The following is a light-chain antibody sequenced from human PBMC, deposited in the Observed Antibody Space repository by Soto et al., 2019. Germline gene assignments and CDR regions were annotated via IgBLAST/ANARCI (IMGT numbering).Light chain of an antibody. CDR1: ILAKKY. Sequence: SYELTQPSSVSVSPGQTATITCSGDILAKKYVRWFQQKPGQAPLLLIYKDTERPSGIPERFSGSSSGTTVTLTISGAHVDDDGDYYCYSAADNSVGFVGGGTK. CDR2: KDT. CDR3: YSAADNSVGF. J-gene: IGLJ2*01. V-gene: IGLV3-27*01.